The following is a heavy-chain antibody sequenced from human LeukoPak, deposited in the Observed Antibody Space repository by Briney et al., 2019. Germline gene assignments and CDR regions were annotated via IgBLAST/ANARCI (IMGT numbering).Heavy chain of an antibody. V-gene: IGHV3-48*02. CDR2: ISSSGSNI. J-gene: IGHJ4*02. CDR3: ARHYSGSYYVVGY. D-gene: IGHD1-26*01. CDR1: GFTFSRFS. Sequence: GSLELSCAASGFTFSRFSLNLVRQAPREGLGGGSYISSSGSNIYYADSVKGRFTISRDNAKNSLYLQMNSLRDEDTAVYYCARHYSGSYYVVGYWGQGTLVTVSS.